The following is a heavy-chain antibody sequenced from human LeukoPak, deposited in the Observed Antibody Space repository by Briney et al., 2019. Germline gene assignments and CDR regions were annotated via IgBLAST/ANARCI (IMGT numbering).Heavy chain of an antibody. D-gene: IGHD1-26*01. Sequence: PSETLSFTCTVSGASISGYYWSWIRQPPGKGVEWIGYIYYSGSTSYNPSLKSRVPISVDTSKNQFSLKLNSVTAADTAIYYCARGGSYFDYWGQGTLVTVSS. J-gene: IGHJ4*02. CDR2: IYYSGST. V-gene: IGHV4-59*01. CDR1: GASISGYY. CDR3: ARGGSYFDY.